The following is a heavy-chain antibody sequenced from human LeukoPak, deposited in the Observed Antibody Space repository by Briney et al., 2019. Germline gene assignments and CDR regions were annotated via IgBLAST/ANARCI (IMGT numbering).Heavy chain of an antibody. CDR3: ARDDWNGIYYFDS. J-gene: IGHJ4*02. CDR2: ILPDGNNI. CDR1: GFAFRSYA. D-gene: IGHD1-1*01. V-gene: IGHV3-30*04. Sequence: GRSLRLSCGTSGFAFRSYAMHWVRQAPGKGLEWVASILPDGNNIHYRDSVEGRFTISRDNSNNTLYLQMNSLRPEDTALYFCARDDWNGIYYFDSWGQGTLVIVSS.